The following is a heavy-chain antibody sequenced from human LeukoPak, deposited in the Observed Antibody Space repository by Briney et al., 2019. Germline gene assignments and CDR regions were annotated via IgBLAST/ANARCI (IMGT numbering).Heavy chain of an antibody. D-gene: IGHD3-10*01. CDR1: GGSFSGYY. Sequence: SETLSLTCAVYGGSFSGYYWSWIRPPPGKGLEWIGEINHSGSTNYNPSLKSRVTISVDTSKNQFSLKLSSVTAADTAVYYCAREGPGYYGSGSYYNWGQGTLVTVSS. V-gene: IGHV4-34*01. CDR2: INHSGST. CDR3: AREGPGYYGSGSYYN. J-gene: IGHJ4*02.